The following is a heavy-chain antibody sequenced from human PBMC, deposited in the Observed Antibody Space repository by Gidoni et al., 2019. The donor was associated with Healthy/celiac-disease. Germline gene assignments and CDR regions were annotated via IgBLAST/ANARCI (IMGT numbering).Heavy chain of an antibody. V-gene: IGHV5-51*01. CDR3: ASPSSSDAFDI. J-gene: IGHJ3*02. Sequence: VQLVQSGAEVNKPGESLKISCKGSGYSFTRYWIGWVRQMPGTGLEWRGIIYPGDSDTRSSPSFQGQVTISADKSISTAYLPWSSLKASDTAMYYCASPSSSDAFDIWGQGTMVTVSS. CDR2: IYPGDSDT. D-gene: IGHD6-6*01. CDR1: GYSFTRYW.